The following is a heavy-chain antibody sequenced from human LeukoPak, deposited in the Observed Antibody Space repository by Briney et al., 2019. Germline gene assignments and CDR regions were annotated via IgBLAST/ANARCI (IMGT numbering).Heavy chain of an antibody. Sequence: SQTLSLTFAISGDSVSSNTAAWNWIRQSPSRGLEWLGRTYYRSKWYNDYAVFVRGRITVNPDTSKNEFSLHLNSVTPEDTAVYYCVRDGQLGYDALDIWGQGTLVTVSS. D-gene: IGHD2-2*01. J-gene: IGHJ3*02. CDR2: TYYRSKWYN. V-gene: IGHV6-1*01. CDR1: GDSVSSNTAA. CDR3: VRDGQLGYDALDI.